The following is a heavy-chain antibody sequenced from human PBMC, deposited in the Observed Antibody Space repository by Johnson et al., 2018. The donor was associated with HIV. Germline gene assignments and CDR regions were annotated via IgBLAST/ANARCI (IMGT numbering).Heavy chain of an antibody. Sequence: QVQLVESGGVVVQPGGSLRLTCAASGFTFSDYYMSWIRQAPGKGLEWVSYISSSGSTTYYADSVKGRFTISRDNAKNSLYLQMNSLRAEDTAVYYCARDGVSDGTYPPDAFDIWGQGTMVTVSS. CDR1: GFTFSDYY. V-gene: IGHV3-11*01. D-gene: IGHD1-26*01. CDR2: ISSSGSTT. J-gene: IGHJ3*02. CDR3: ARDGVSDGTYPPDAFDI.